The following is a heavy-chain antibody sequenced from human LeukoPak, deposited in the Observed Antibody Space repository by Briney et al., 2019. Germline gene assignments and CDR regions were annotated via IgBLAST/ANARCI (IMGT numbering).Heavy chain of an antibody. CDR2: IKADGSEK. V-gene: IGHV3-7*05. D-gene: IGHD1-26*01. Sequence: GGSPPSSGAASGFSFSGHWLNWVRQPPGKGLEWVANIKADGSEKYCVDSVKGRFTIPRDDAKRTVDLQMDNLRAEDTAIYYCAYRNNFEYWGGGALVTVSS. J-gene: IGHJ4*02. CDR1: GFSFSGHW. CDR3: AYRNNFEY.